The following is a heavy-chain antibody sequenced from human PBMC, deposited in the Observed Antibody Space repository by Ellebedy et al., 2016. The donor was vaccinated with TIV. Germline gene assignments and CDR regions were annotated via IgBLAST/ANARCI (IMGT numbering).Heavy chain of an antibody. J-gene: IGHJ5*02. CDR1: GDSVSVDSINTY. V-gene: IGHV4-4*07. Sequence: SETLSLTCTVSGDSVSVDSINTYWTWIRQPAGKGLEWIGRIQTTGSTNYKSSLTSRVTMSLDTSKNQFSLKLNSVTAADTAVYYSARGLRALGSFWFDPWGQGILVTVFS. CDR3: ARGLRALGSFWFDP. D-gene: IGHD3-10*01. CDR2: IQTTGST.